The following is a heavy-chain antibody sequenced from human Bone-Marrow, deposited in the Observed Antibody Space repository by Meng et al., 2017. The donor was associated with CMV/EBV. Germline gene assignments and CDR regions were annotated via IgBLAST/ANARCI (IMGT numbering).Heavy chain of an antibody. V-gene: IGHV1-46*01. D-gene: IGHD3-22*01. Sequence: ASVKVSCKASGYTFTSYYMHWVRQAPGQGLEWMGIINPSGGSTSYAQKFQGRVTMTRNTSISTAYMELSSLRSEDTAVYYCVYYDPYFQHWGQGTLVTVSS. CDR3: VYYDPYFQH. J-gene: IGHJ1*01. CDR1: GYTFTSYY. CDR2: INPSGGST.